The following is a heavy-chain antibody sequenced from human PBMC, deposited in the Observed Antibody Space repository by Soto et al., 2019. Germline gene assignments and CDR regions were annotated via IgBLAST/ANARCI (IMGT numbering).Heavy chain of an antibody. CDR2: IYYSGST. V-gene: IGHV4-30-4*01. CDR1: GGSISSGDYY. CDR3: ARERNRASGMDV. J-gene: IGHJ6*02. Sequence: SETLSLTSTVSGGSISSGDYYWSWIRQPPGKGLEWIGYIYYSGSTYYNPSLKSRVTISVDTSKNQFSLKLSSVTAADTAVYYCARERNRASGMDVWGQGTTVTVSS. D-gene: IGHD1-1*01.